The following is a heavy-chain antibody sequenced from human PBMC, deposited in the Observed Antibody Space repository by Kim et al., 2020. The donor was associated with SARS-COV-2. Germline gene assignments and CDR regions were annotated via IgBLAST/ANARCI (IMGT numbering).Heavy chain of an antibody. CDR3: AKGEGYRHGYSFDY. D-gene: IGHD5-18*01. CDR2: ISGSGAGT. Sequence: GGSLRLSCAASGFTFSSYAMTWVRHAPGKGLEWVSDISGSGAGTYYADSVKGRFTIPRDNSKHTVSLQMNSLIFEDTAAYYCAKGEGYRHGYSFDYWGQGTRVTVSS. V-gene: IGHV3-23*01. CDR1: GFTFSSYA. J-gene: IGHJ4*02.